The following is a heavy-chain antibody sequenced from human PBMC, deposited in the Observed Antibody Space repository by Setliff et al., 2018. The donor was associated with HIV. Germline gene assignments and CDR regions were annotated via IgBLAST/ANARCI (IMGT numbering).Heavy chain of an antibody. J-gene: IGHJ6*02. CDR2: IWYDGSNK. D-gene: IGHD2-2*01. V-gene: IGHV3-33*06. CDR3: AKDVLRTSQSPGDYYYYYGMDV. Sequence: RLSCAASGFTFSSYGMHWVRQAPGKGLEWVAVIWYDGSNKYYADSVQGRFTISRDNSKNTLYLQMNSLRAEDTAVYRCAKDVLRTSQSPGDYYYYYGMDVWGQGTTVTVSS. CDR1: GFTFSSYG.